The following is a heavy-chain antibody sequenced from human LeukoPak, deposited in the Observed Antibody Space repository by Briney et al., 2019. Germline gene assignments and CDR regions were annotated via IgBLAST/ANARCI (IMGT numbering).Heavy chain of an antibody. Sequence: GGSLRLSCAASGFTFSSYAMSWVRQAPGKGLEWVSAISGSGGSTYYADSVKGRFTISRDNSKNTLYLQMNSVRAEDTDVYYCAKDRGIAAYNWLDPWGQGTLVTVSS. D-gene: IGHD6-25*01. CDR3: AKDRGIAAYNWLDP. V-gene: IGHV3-23*01. J-gene: IGHJ5*02. CDR1: GFTFSSYA. CDR2: ISGSGGST.